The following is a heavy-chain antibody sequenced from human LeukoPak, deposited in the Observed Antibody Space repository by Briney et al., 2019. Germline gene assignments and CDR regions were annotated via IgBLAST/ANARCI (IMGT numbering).Heavy chain of an antibody. D-gene: IGHD6-19*01. CDR3: ARFLEYPGIAVAGD. CDR2: FYYSGST. J-gene: IGHJ4*02. V-gene: IGHV4-39*01. CDR1: GGSISSTLFY. Sequence: PSETLSLTCTVSGGSISSTLFYWGWIRQPPGKGLEWIGSFYYSGSTYYNPSLKSRVTISVDTSKNQFSLKLSSVTAADTAVYYCARFLEYPGIAVAGDWGQGTLVTVSS.